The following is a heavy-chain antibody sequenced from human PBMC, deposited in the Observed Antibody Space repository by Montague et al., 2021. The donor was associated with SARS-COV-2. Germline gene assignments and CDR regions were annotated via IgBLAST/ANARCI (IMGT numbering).Heavy chain of an antibody. Sequence: SETLSLTCTVSGGSISPYYWTWIRQPPGKGLEWIGYVYHLGGTNYNPSLKSRLTISADKSSNQFSLRLTSVTTADTAVYYCARTQHEFGRHCYLDLWGPGTPVTVSS. V-gene: IGHV4-59*01. CDR1: GGSISPYY. CDR3: ARTQHEFGRHCYLDL. J-gene: IGHJ2*01. D-gene: IGHD3-10*01. CDR2: VYHLGGT.